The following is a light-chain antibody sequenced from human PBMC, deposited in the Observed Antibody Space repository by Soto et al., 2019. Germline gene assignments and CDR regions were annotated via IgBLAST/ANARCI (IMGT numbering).Light chain of an antibody. Sequence: EIVLTHSPGTLSLSPGERDTLSCRASQSVSSTDLAWYQQKPGQAPRLLIYGASSRATGIPDRLSGSGPGTDVTLTISRVETEDFAAYYCREYGSSPLTFGQGNKVDI. CDR3: REYGSSPLT. CDR1: QSVSSTD. J-gene: IGKJ1*01. V-gene: IGKV3-20*01. CDR2: GAS.